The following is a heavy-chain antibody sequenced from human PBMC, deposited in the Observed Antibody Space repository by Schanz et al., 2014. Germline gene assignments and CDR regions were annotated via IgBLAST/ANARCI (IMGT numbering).Heavy chain of an antibody. CDR1: GFTFSDAW. V-gene: IGHV3-15*01. J-gene: IGHJ3*02. CDR2: IKSKTDGGTT. D-gene: IGHD1-20*01. Sequence: EVQLAESGGGLVKPGGSLRLSCAASGFTFSDAWMTWVRQAPGKGLEWVGRIKSKTDGGTTDYAAPVKGRFTVSRDDARNTLYLQMNTLRTDDTALYYCTTFNNRDALYIWGQGTMVSVSS. CDR3: TTFNNRDALYI.